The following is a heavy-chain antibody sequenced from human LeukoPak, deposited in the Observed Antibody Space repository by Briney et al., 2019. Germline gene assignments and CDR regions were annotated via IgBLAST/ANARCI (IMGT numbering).Heavy chain of an antibody. CDR2: ISAGGRT. CDR1: GFSFSSYA. Sequence: GGSLRLSCVVSGFSFSSYAMAWVRQAPGKGLEWVSSISAGGRTYYADSGKGRFTISRDNSKETVFLQMNSLRAEDTAHCYCAKGKVNHDGAFDFWGQGTTVTVSS. D-gene: IGHD1-14*01. J-gene: IGHJ3*01. V-gene: IGHV3-23*01. CDR3: AKGKVNHDGAFDF.